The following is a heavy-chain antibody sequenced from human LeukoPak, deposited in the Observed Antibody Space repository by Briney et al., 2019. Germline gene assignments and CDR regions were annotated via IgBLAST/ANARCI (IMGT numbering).Heavy chain of an antibody. CDR2: ISAYNGNT. CDR1: GYTFTSYG. CDR3: ARSPDRHYYGSGSYPARYFDY. V-gene: IGHV1-18*01. D-gene: IGHD3-10*01. J-gene: IGHJ4*02. Sequence: WASVKVSCKASGYTFTSYGISWVRQAPGQGLEWMGWISAYNGNTNYAQKLQGRVTMTTDTSTSTAYMELSSLRSEDTAVYYCARSPDRHYYGSGSYPARYFDYWGQGTLVTVSS.